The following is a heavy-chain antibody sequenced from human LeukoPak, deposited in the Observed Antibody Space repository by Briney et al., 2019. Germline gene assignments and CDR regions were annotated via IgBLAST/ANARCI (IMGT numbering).Heavy chain of an antibody. Sequence: GGSLRLSCEGSGFSLSSYSMNWVRQAPGKGLEWVSSISSSGNFIEYADSLKGRFTMSRDSAQNSVHLHMNSLGVEDTAVYYCTRDLCLQFGGAACFVSQGAFDIWGQGTMVAVSS. CDR2: ISSSGNFI. V-gene: IGHV3-21*01. D-gene: IGHD2-21*01. CDR3: TRDLCLQFGGAACFVSQGAFDI. CDR1: GFSLSSYS. J-gene: IGHJ3*02.